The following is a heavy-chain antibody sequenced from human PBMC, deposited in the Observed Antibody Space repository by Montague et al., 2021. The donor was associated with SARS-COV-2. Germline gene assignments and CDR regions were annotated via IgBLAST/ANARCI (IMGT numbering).Heavy chain of an antibody. CDR3: ARPVSYYNILSSSTSWFDP. Sequence: SETLSLTCTVSGGSISSSSYYWGWIRQPPGKGLEWIGSIYYSGSTYYNPSLKSRVTISVDTSKNQFSLKLSSVTAADTAVYYCARPVSYYNILSSSTSWFDPGGQGTLVTVSS. D-gene: IGHD3-9*01. J-gene: IGHJ5*02. CDR2: IYYSGST. V-gene: IGHV4-39*01. CDR1: GGSISSSSYY.